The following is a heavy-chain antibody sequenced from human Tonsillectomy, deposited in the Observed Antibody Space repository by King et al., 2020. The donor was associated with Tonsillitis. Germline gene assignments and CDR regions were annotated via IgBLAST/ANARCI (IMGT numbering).Heavy chain of an antibody. J-gene: IGHJ4*02. CDR2: VSGSGGST. D-gene: IGHD2-21*02. Sequence: VQLVESGGGLVQPGGSLRLSCAASGFTFSSYAMSWVRQAPGKGLEWVSAVSGSGGSTYDADSVKGRFTISRDNSKNTLHLQMTSLRAEDTAVYYCAKVVVVAGGVLFLDYGGRGTLVTVSS. CDR1: GFTFSSYA. CDR3: AKVVVVAGGVLFLDY. V-gene: IGHV3-23*04.